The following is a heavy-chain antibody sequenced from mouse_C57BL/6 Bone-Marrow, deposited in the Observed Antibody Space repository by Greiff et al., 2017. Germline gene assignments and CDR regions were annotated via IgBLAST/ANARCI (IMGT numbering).Heavy chain of an antibody. Sequence: QVQLKESGAELAKPGASVKLSCKASGYTFTSYWMHWVKQRPGQGLEWIGYINPSSGYTKYNQKFKDKATLTADKSSSTAYRQLSSLTYEDSAVYYCARSYSSGDWYFDVWGTGTTVTVSS. CDR3: ARSYSSGDWYFDV. D-gene: IGHD3-2*02. V-gene: IGHV1-7*01. CDR1: GYTFTSYW. J-gene: IGHJ1*03. CDR2: INPSSGYT.